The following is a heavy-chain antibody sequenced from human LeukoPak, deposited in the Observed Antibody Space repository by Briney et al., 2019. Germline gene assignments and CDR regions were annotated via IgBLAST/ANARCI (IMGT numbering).Heavy chain of an antibody. Sequence: SSETPSLTCTVSGGSISSGDYYWSWIRQPPGKGLEWIGYIYYSGSTYYNPSLKSRVTISVDTSKNQFSLRLSSVTAADTAVYYCARDRYYGSGSYRDYYGMDVWGQGTTVTVSS. D-gene: IGHD3-10*01. CDR2: IYYSGST. CDR3: ARDRYYGSGSYRDYYGMDV. J-gene: IGHJ6*02. V-gene: IGHV4-30-4*01. CDR1: GGSISSGDYY.